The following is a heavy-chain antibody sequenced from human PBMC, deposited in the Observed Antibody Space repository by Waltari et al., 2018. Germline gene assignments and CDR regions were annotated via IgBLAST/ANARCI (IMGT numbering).Heavy chain of an antibody. CDR3: ARGSSWSSVASDY. D-gene: IGHD6-13*01. CDR2: ISGSSGST. V-gene: IGHV4-59*12. J-gene: IGHJ4*02. Sequence: QVQLQESGPGLVKPSETLSLTCAVPGGSFSGYSWGWIRQPPGKGLEWIGYISGSSGSTDYNPSLTSRVTISRDTSKNQFSLKLSSVTAADTAVYYCARGSSWSSVASDYWGQGVLVTISS. CDR1: GGSFSGYS.